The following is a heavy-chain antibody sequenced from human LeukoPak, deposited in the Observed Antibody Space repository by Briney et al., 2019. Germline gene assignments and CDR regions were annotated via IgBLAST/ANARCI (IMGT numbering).Heavy chain of an antibody. CDR1: GGSISSSSYY. CDR3: ARDLYSSGYSNYFDY. D-gene: IGHD3-22*01. J-gene: IGHJ4*02. V-gene: IGHV4-39*07. CDR2: IYYSGST. Sequence: SETLSLTCTVSGGSISSSSYYWGWIRQPPGKGLEWIGSIYYSGSTYYNPSLKSRVTISVDTSKNQFSLKLSSVTAADTAVYYCARDLYSSGYSNYFDYWGQGTLVTVSS.